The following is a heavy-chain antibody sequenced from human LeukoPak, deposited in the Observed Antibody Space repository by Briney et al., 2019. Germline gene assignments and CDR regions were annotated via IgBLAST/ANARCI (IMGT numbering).Heavy chain of an antibody. CDR2: ISTYNGNT. D-gene: IGHD3-10*01. V-gene: IGHV1-18*01. J-gene: IGHJ6*03. CDR1: GYTFTSYG. CDR3: ARDLHRVVVRGVPHYYYYMDV. Sequence: ASVKVSCKASGYTFTSYGISWVRQAPGQGLEWMGWISTYNGNTNYAQKLQGRVTMTTDTSTSTAYMELRSLRSDDTAVYYCARDLHRVVVRGVPHYYYYMDVWGKGTTVTVSS.